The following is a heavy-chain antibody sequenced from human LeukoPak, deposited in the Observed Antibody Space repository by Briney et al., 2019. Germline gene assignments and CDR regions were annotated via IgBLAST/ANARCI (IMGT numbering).Heavy chain of an antibody. J-gene: IGHJ5*02. D-gene: IGHD3-10*01. CDR1: GFTFGNYG. V-gene: IGHV3-20*04. Sequence: GGSLRLSCAASGFTFGNYGMSWVRQAPGKGLEWVSGINWNGGSTGYADSVEGRFTISRDNAKNSQYLQMNSLRAEDTALYYCARSIGEAAAVLLGAWFDPWGQGTLVTVSS. CDR2: INWNGGST. CDR3: ARSIGEAAAVLLGAWFDP.